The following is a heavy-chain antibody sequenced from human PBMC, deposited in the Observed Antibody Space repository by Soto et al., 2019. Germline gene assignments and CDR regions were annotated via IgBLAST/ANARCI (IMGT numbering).Heavy chain of an antibody. CDR3: AHRRAYSDYAYFDY. J-gene: IGHJ4*02. CDR2: IYWNDDK. Sequence: SGPTLVNPTQPLTLTCTFSGFSLSTSGVGVGWIRQPPGKALEWLALIYWNDDKRYSPSLKSRLTITKDTSKNQVVLTMTNMDPVDTATYYCAHRRAYSDYAYFDYWGQGTLVTVSS. CDR1: GFSLSTSGVG. D-gene: IGHD4-17*01. V-gene: IGHV2-5*01.